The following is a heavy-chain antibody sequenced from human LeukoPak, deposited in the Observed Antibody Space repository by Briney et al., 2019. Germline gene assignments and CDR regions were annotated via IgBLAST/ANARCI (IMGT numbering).Heavy chain of an antibody. Sequence: GGSLRLSCVASGFTFISYSMNWVRQAPGRGLEWVSSISSNSSYIYYADSVKGRFTISRNNAKNSLYLQMNSLRAEDTAVYYCARTHRDAFDIWGQGTMVTASS. V-gene: IGHV3-21*01. CDR2: ISSNSSYI. D-gene: IGHD1-14*01. J-gene: IGHJ3*02. CDR3: ARTHRDAFDI. CDR1: GFTFISYS.